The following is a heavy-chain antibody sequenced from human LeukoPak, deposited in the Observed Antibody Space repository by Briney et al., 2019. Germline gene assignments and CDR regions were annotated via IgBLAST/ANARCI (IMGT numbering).Heavy chain of an antibody. D-gene: IGHD2-2*01. Sequence: SQTLSLTCAVSGCSISSGGYSWSWIRQPPGKGLEWIGYNYHSASTYYNPSLKSLVTITVDNSQNHFSLKLSTLPAADTAVYYCARGRLYCSSASCSPYGMDVWGKGTTVTVSS. V-gene: IGHV4-30-2*01. CDR3: ARGRLYCSSASCSPYGMDV. CDR1: GCSISSGGYS. CDR2: NYHSAST. J-gene: IGHJ6*04.